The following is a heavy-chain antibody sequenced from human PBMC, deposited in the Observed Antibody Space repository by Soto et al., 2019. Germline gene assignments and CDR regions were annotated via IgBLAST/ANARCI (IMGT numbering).Heavy chain of an antibody. J-gene: IGHJ5*02. CDR3: ASVAIVVPAAVWFDP. V-gene: IGHV1-18*01. CDR2: ISAYNGNT. CDR1: GYTFTSYG. Sequence: ASVKVSCKASGYTFTSYGISWVRQAPGQGPEWMGWISAYNGNTNYAQKLQGRVTMTTDTSTSTVYMELRSLRSDDTAVYYCASVAIVVPAAVWFDPWGQGTLVTVSS. D-gene: IGHD2-2*01.